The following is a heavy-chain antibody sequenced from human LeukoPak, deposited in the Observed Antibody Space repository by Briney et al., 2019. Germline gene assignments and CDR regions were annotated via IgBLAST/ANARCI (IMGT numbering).Heavy chain of an antibody. CDR3: ARGGLVPAAISGQYNWFDP. D-gene: IGHD2-2*02. J-gene: IGHJ5*02. CDR2: VYYSGST. CDR1: GGSISSGGYY. V-gene: IGHV4-31*03. Sequence: PSQTLSLSCTVSGGSISSGGYYLSWIRQHPVKGLEWLGYVYYSGSTYYNPSRKSRVNISVDTSKNQFSLKLSSVTAADTAVYYCARGGLVPAAISGQYNWFDPWGQGTLVTVSS.